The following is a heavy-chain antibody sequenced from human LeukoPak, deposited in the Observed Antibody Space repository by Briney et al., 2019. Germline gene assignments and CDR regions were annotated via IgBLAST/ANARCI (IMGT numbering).Heavy chain of an antibody. CDR3: ARDRIVMGAFDI. Sequence: ASVKVSCKASGYTFTSYDINWVRQATGQGLEWMGWMNPNSGNTGYAQKFQGRVTITRNTSISTAYMELSSLRAEDTAVYYCARDRIVMGAFDIWGQGTMVTVSS. V-gene: IGHV1-8*03. D-gene: IGHD3-22*01. CDR1: GYTFTSYD. CDR2: MNPNSGNT. J-gene: IGHJ3*02.